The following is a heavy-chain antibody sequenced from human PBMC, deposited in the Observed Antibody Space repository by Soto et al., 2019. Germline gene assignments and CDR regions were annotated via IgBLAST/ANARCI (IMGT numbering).Heavy chain of an antibody. CDR3: ARDRSSTLDGMDV. V-gene: IGHV3-33*01. Sequence: PGGSLRLSCAASGFTFSSYGMHWVRQAPGKGLEWVAVIWYDGSNKYYTDSVKGRFTISRDNSKNTLYLQMNSLRAEDTAVYYCARDRSSTLDGMDVWGQGTTVTVSS. CDR2: IWYDGSNK. CDR1: GFTFSSYG. D-gene: IGHD6-13*01. J-gene: IGHJ6*02.